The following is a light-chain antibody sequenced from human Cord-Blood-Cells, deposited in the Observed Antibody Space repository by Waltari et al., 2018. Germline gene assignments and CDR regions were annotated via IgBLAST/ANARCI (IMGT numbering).Light chain of an antibody. CDR3: AAWDDSLNGYV. Sequence: QSVLTQPPSASGTPGQRVTISCSGSSSNIGSNTVNWSQQRPGTAPKLLLYSNKQRPSGVPDRFSGSKSGTSASLAISGLQSEDEADYYCAAWDDSLNGYVFGTGTKVTVL. CDR2: SNK. J-gene: IGLJ1*01. CDR1: SSNIGSNT. V-gene: IGLV1-44*01.